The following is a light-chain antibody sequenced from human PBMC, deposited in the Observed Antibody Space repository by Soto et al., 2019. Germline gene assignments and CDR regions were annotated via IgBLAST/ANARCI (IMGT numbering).Light chain of an antibody. CDR2: DVS. Sequence: QSALTQPASVSGSPGQSITISCTGSSSDVGGYNYVSWYQQHPGKAPKLMIFDVSDRPSGVSNRFSGSKSANTASLTISGLQAEYEADYYCSSYSSSSTLFGGGTQLTVL. V-gene: IGLV2-14*01. CDR1: SSDVGGYNY. CDR3: SSYSSSSTL. J-gene: IGLJ2*01.